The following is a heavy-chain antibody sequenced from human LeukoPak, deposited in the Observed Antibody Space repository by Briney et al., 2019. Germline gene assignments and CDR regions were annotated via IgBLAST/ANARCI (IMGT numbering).Heavy chain of an antibody. CDR2: IIPIFGTA. D-gene: IGHD1-26*01. CDR1: GGAFSSYA. J-gene: IGHJ4*02. V-gene: IGHV1-69*05. CDR3: ATEATSGSRDY. Sequence: ASVKVSCKASGGAFSSYAISWVRQAPGQGLEWMGGIIPIFGTANYAQKFQGRVTITTDESTSTAYMELSSLRSEDTAVYYCATEATSGSRDYWGQGTLVTVSS.